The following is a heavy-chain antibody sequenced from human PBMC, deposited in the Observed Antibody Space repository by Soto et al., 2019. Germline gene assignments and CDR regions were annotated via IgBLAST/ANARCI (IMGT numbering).Heavy chain of an antibody. J-gene: IGHJ3*02. V-gene: IGHV3-30-3*01. CDR3: ARRRSPERDCSVGSCYSRRDAFDI. D-gene: IGHD2-15*01. Sequence: GGSLRLSCAASGFTFSSYAMSWVRQAPGKGLEWVAVISYDGGNKYYADSVKGRFTISRDNAENSLYLRMNSLRAEDTAVYYCARRRSPERDCSVGSCYSRRDAFDIWGQGIMVTVSS. CDR2: ISYDGGNK. CDR1: GFTFSSYA.